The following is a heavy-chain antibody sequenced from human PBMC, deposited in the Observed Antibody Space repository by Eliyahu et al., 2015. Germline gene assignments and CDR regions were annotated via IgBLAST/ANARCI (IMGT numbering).Heavy chain of an antibody. CDR1: GFTFSSYG. CDR3: ARALTSGGHSGPDNWLDP. D-gene: IGHD4-23*01. CDR2: ILNDGSKT. J-gene: IGHJ5*02. Sequence: QVQLVESGGGVVQPGRSLRLSCAASGFTFSSYGMPWVRQAPGKGLEWVAMILNDGSKTYYGDSVKGRFTISRDNLKNTLYLQMDSLRADDTAVYYCARALTSGGHSGPDNWLDPWGQGTLVTVSS. V-gene: IGHV3-33*01.